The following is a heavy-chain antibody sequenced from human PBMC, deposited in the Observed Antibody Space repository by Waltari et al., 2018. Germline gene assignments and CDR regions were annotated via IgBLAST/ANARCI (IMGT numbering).Heavy chain of an antibody. CDR2: IYSGGRT. J-gene: IGHJ4*02. CDR3: ARVRALTGDTQPYFDY. Sequence: EVQLVESGGGLIQPGGSLRLSCAASGFTVSSNYMSWVRQPPGKGLEWVSVIYSGGRTYYADSVKGRFTISRDNSKNTLYLQMNSLRAEDTAVYYCARVRALTGDTQPYFDYWGQGTLVTVSS. V-gene: IGHV3-53*01. D-gene: IGHD7-27*01. CDR1: GFTVSSNY.